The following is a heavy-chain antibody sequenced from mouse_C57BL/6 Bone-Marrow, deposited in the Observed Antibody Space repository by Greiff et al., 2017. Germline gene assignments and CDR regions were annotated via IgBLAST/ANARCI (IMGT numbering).Heavy chain of an antibody. Sequence: EVQLQQSGPVLVTPGASVKMSCKASGYTFTDYYMNWVKQSHGKSLEWIGVINPYNGGTSYNQKFKGKATLTVDKSSSTAYMELDSLTSEDSAVYYCARCWTPGYWYFDVWGTGTTVTVSS. CDR1: GYTFTDYY. J-gene: IGHJ1*03. V-gene: IGHV1-19*01. CDR3: ARCWTPGYWYFDV. CDR2: INPYNGGT.